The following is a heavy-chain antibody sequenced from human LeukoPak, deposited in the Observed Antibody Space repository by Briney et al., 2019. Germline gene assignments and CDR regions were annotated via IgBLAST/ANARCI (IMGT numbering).Heavy chain of an antibody. CDR2: ISYDGSNK. CDR1: GFTFSSYG. D-gene: IGHD3-16*01. V-gene: IGHV3-30*18. Sequence: PGGSLRLSCAASGFTFSSYGMHWVRQAPGKGLEWVAVISYDGSNKYYADSVKGRFTVSRDNSKNTLYLQMNSLRADDTAVYYCAKGSEYLWGSLESNYYYYMDVWGKGTTVTVSS. J-gene: IGHJ6*03. CDR3: AKGSEYLWGSLESNYYYYMDV.